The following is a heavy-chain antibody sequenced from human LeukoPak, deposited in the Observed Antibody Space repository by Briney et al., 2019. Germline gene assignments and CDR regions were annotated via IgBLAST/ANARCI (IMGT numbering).Heavy chain of an antibody. D-gene: IGHD3-22*01. Sequence: GGSLRLSCAASGFTFSSYEMNWVRQAPGKGLEWVSYISSSGSTIYYADSVKGRFTISRDNAKNSLYLQMNSLRAEDTAVYYCARSYDSSGYYYSPIDYWGQGTLVTVSS. CDR3: ARSYDSSGYYYSPIDY. J-gene: IGHJ4*02. CDR2: ISSSGSTI. V-gene: IGHV3-48*03. CDR1: GFTFSSYE.